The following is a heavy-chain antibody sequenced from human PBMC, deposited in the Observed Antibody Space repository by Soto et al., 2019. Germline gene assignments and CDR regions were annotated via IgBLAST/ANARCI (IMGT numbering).Heavy chain of an antibody. V-gene: IGHV1-18*04. CDR2: VSGYNDKT. J-gene: IGHJ4*02. CDR1: GYTFTNHG. Sequence: QVQLVQSGAELKKPGASVKVSCKASGYTFTNHGISWVRQAPGQGLEWVGWVSGYNDKTKSAQKFQRRVTVTTDTSTNTAYMELRSLRSDDTAVYFCARDFYPVAYFFDYWGQGTLVTVSS. CDR3: ARDFYPVAYFFDY. D-gene: IGHD2-21*01.